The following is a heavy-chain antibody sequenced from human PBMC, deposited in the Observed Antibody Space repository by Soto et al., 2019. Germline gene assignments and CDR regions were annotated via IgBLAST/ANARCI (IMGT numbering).Heavy chain of an antibody. J-gene: IGHJ5*02. CDR3: ARYGSSAACHGFDH. CDR1: RGSVSSVRYY. D-gene: IGHD2-2*01. CDR2: IYYSGST. Sequence: PSETLSLTGTVCRGSVSSVRYYWSWIRQPPGKGLEWIGYIYYSGSTNYNPSLKSRVTMSVDTSKTQVSLKLSSVTAADTAVYYCARYGSSAACHGFDHWGQGTLVTVSS. V-gene: IGHV4-61*01.